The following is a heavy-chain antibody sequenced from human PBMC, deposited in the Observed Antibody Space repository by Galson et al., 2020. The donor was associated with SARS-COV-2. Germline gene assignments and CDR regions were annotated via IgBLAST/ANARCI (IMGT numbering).Heavy chain of an antibody. D-gene: IGHD3-10*02. CDR2: ISSSSTYI. J-gene: IGHJ6*02. CDR3: ARDASWAMFAMDV. Sequence: GGSLRLSCAASGFTFDAHTLSWVRQAPGKGLEWVSSISSSSTYIYYAASVKRRLSISRDNARNSLYLEMNRLRVEDTGVYYCARDASWAMFAMDVWGQGTTVAVSS. V-gene: IGHV3-21*01. CDR1: GFTFDAHT.